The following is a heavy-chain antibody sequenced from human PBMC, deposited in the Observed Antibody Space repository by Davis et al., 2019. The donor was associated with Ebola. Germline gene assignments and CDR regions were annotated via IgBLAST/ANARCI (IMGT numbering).Heavy chain of an antibody. J-gene: IGHJ4*02. V-gene: IGHV3-48*04. D-gene: IGHD6-6*01. CDR1: GFTFSSYA. CDR2: ISSSSSNI. CDR3: AREGGIAARPKAADY. Sequence: PGGSLRLSCAASGFTFSSYAMHWVRQAPGKGLGWVSYISSSSSNIYYADSVKGRFTISRDNANNSLYLQMNSLRAEDTAVYYCAREGGIAARPKAADYWGQGTLVTVSS.